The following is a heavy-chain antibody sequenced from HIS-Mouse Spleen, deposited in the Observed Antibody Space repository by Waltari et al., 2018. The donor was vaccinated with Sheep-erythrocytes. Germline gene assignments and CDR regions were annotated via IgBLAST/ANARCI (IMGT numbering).Heavy chain of an antibody. J-gene: IGHJ4*02. D-gene: IGHD1-26*01. Sequence: QVQLQESGPGLVKPSETLSLTCTVSGGSISSYYWSCIRQPPGKGLEWIGYIYYSGSTNYTPSLKSRVTISVDTSKNQFSLKLSSVTAADTAVYYCARLELGQFDYWGQGTLVTVSS. V-gene: IGHV4-59*08. CDR1: GGSISSYY. CDR2: IYYSGST. CDR3: ARLELGQFDY.